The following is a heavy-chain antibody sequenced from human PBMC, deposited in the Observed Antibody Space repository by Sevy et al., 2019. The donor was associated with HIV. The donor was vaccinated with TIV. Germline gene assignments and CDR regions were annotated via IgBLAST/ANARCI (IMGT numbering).Heavy chain of an antibody. V-gene: IGHV4-61*02. Sequence: SETLSLTCTVSGGSISSGSYYWSWIRQPAGKGLEWIGRIYTGGSTNYNPSLKSRVTISVDTSKNQFSLKLSSVTAADTAVYYCARSSHCSGGSCYSTYYFDYWGQGTLVTVSS. CDR2: IYTGGST. D-gene: IGHD2-15*01. CDR3: ARSSHCSGGSCYSTYYFDY. J-gene: IGHJ4*02. CDR1: GGSISSGSYY.